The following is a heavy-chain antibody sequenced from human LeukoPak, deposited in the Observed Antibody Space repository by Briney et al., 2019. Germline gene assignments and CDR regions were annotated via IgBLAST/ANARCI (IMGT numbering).Heavy chain of an antibody. CDR2: MKQDGSEI. Sequence: GGSLRLSCAASGFSFSSFWMSWVRQAPGKGLEWVVNMKQDGSEINYVDSVKGRFTISRDNANNSLYLQMNSLRAEDTAVYYCARDHGDGYLDYWGQGTLVTVSS. V-gene: IGHV3-7*05. CDR3: ARDHGDGYLDY. D-gene: IGHD5-24*01. CDR1: GFSFSSFW. J-gene: IGHJ4*02.